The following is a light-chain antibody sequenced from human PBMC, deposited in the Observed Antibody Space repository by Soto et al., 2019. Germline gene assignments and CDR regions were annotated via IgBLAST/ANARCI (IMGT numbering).Light chain of an antibody. V-gene: IGLV2-14*03. Sequence: QSALTQPASVSGSPGQSITISCTGTSSDVGGYNYVSWYQQHPGKAPKLMIYDVSNRPSGVSNRFSGSKSGNTASLTISGLQAGDEADYYCSSYTSSSTLYVFGTGTKLTV. CDR3: SSYTSSSTLYV. CDR2: DVS. J-gene: IGLJ1*01. CDR1: SSDVGGYNY.